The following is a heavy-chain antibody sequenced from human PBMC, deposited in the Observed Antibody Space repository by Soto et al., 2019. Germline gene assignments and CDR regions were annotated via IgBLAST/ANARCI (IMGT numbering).Heavy chain of an antibody. V-gene: IGHV4-59*01. D-gene: IGHD6-25*01. CDR2: VLYTGIT. J-gene: IGHJ4*02. CDR3: AKWGAAAGTT. Sequence: QVHLQESGPGLVKPAETLSLTYSVSGGSISSYYWSWIRQPPGKGLVWIGYVLYTGITKYNPSFKSLATISGDTSRNQFSLNLMSVTAADTAVYYCAKWGAAAGTTWGQGIRVNVSS. CDR1: GGSISSYY.